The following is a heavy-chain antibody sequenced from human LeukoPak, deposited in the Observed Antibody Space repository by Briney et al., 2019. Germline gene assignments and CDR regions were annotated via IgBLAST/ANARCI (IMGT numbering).Heavy chain of an antibody. D-gene: IGHD6-13*01. J-gene: IGHJ6*03. Sequence: PGGSLRLSCAASGFTFRSYTIHWVRQAPGKGLEWVSSINAVGTYIYYADSVKGRFTISRDNVEKSPYLEMSSLTAQDTAIYYCARGGIAGRAVYYYYMDVWGKGTTVTVSS. CDR3: ARGGIAGRAVYYYYMDV. CDR2: INAVGTYI. V-gene: IGHV3-21*01. CDR1: GFTFRSYT.